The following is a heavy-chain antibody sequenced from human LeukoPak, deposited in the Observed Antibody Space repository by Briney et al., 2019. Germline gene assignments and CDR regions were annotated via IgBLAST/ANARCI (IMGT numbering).Heavy chain of an antibody. J-gene: IGHJ4*02. V-gene: IGHV3-23*01. D-gene: IGHD2-21*01. CDR2: ISGSGGST. CDR3: ARDLRVISFDN. CDR1: GFTFSSYA. Sequence: GGSLRLSCAASGFTFSSYAMSWVRQAPGKGLEWVSAISGSGGSTYYADSVKGRFTISRDNSKNTLYLQMNSLRAEDTAIYYCARDLRVISFDNWGQGTLVSVSS.